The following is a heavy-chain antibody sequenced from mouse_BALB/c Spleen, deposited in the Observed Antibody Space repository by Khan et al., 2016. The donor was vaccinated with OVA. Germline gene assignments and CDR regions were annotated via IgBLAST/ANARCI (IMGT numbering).Heavy chain of an antibody. Sequence: VQLQESGPGLVKPSQTVSLTCTVTGISITTGNYRWSWIRQFPGNKLEWIVNTYFSGTLTYTPFLTSRTTITNATSKSQVFLEMKSWTAEDEASDFCARDYGRLYRYFDVWGAGTKVTVSS. J-gene: IGHJ1*01. CDR3: ARDYGRLYRYFDV. CDR2: TYFSGTL. V-gene: IGHV3-5*02. D-gene: IGHD1-1*02. CDR1: GISITTGNYR.